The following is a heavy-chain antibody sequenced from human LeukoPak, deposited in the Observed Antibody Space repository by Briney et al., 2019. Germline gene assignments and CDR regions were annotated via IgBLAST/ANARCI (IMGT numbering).Heavy chain of an antibody. V-gene: IGHV3-23*01. CDR2: ITAGGDT. J-gene: IGHJ4*02. CDR1: GFTFSSYS. D-gene: IGHD5-12*01. Sequence: GGSLRLSCAASGFTFSSYSMSWVRQAPGKGLEWVSTITAGGDTYYADSVKGRFTISRDNSKNTLYLQMNSLRAEDTAVYYCAILYSGHFDYWGQGTLVTVSS. CDR3: AILYSGHFDY.